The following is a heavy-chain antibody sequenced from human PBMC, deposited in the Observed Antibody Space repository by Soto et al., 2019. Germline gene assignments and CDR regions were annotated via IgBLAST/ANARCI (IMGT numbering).Heavy chain of an antibody. D-gene: IGHD5-18*01. CDR1: GYTFTSYG. Sequence: ASVKVSCKASGYTFTSYGISWVRQAPGQGLEWMGWISAYNGNTNYAQKLQGRVTMTTDTSTSTAYMELRSLRSDDTAVYYCASSGYSYGASYYFDYWGQGTLVTVSS. J-gene: IGHJ4*02. CDR2: ISAYNGNT. V-gene: IGHV1-18*01. CDR3: ASSGYSYGASYYFDY.